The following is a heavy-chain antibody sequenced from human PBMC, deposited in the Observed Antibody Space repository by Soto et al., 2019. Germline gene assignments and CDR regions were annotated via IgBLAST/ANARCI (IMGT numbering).Heavy chain of an antibody. V-gene: IGHV3-48*03. CDR2: INSGASSI. CDR1: GFTFSSYE. Sequence: EVQLVESGGGLVQPGGSLRLSCAASGFTFSSYEMDWVRQAPGKGLEWVAYINSGASSIYYGYSVKGRVTISRDNAKNSLYLQMNSLRAEDTAVYYCAKEKYVTYSGYDAFDIWGQGTMVTVS. CDR3: AKEKYVTYSGYDAFDI. J-gene: IGHJ3*02. D-gene: IGHD5-12*01.